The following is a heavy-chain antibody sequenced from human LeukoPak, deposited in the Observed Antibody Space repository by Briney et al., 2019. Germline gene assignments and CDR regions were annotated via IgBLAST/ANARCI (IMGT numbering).Heavy chain of an antibody. CDR3: AREPDSSFDY. J-gene: IGHJ4*02. D-gene: IGHD2-15*01. CDR1: GFTFSDYW. V-gene: IGHV3-21*01. Sequence: GGSLRLSCVVSGFTFSDYWMSWVRQAPGKGLEWVSSISSSSSYIYYADSVKGRFTISRDNAKNSLYLQMNSLRAEDTAVYYCAREPDSSFDYWGQGTLVTVSS. CDR2: ISSSSSYI.